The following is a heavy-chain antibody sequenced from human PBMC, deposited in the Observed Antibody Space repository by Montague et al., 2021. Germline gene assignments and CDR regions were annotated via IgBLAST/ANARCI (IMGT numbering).Heavy chain of an antibody. CDR2: IGDSGRNT. CDR3: AKRMAIYKQLYYFDY. V-gene: IGHV3-23*01. D-gene: IGHD5-24*01. Sequence: SLRLSCAASGFTFGSSAMSWVRQAPGKGLEWVSSIGDSGRNTYYXDSVKGRFTVSRDNSKNTLYLQMNSLSPEDTAVYYCAKRMAIYKQLYYFDYWGQGALVTVSS. CDR1: GFTFGSSA. J-gene: IGHJ4*02.